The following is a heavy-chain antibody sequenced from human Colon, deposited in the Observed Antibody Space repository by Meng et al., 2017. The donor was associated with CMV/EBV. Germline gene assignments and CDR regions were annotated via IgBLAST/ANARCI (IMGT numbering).Heavy chain of an antibody. V-gene: IGHV3-21*01. Sequence: GESLKISCAASGFTFSDYSMNWVRQAPGEGLEWVSSISFSSSYMYYADSVKGRFTISRDNAKNSLYLQMNSLRAEDTAVYYCARDQSAIFGVAHLDYWGQGTLVTVSS. CDR1: GFTFSDYS. J-gene: IGHJ4*02. CDR3: ARDQSAIFGVAHLDY. D-gene: IGHD3-3*01. CDR2: ISFSSSYM.